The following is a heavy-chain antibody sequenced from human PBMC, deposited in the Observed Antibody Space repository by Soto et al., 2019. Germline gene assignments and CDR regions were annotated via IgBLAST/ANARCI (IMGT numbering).Heavy chain of an antibody. V-gene: IGHV3-33*01. J-gene: IGHJ6*02. CDR3: ARDPGYYGSGSSSPVYYYDGMDG. D-gene: IGHD3-10*01. CDR1: GFTFSSYG. Sequence: GGSLRLSCAASGFTFSSYGMHWVRQAPGKGLEWVAVIWYDGSNKYYADSVKGRFTISRDNSKNTLYLQMNSLRAEDTAVYYCARDPGYYGSGSSSPVYYYDGMDGWGQGTTVTVSS. CDR2: IWYDGSNK.